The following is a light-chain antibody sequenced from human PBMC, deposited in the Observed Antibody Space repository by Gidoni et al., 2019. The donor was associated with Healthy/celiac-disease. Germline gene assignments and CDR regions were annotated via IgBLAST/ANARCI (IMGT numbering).Light chain of an antibody. V-gene: IGKV3-20*01. CDR1: QSVSSSY. Sequence: EIVLTQSTGTLSLSPGERATLSCRASQSVSSSYLAWYQQKPGQAPRLLIYGASSRATGIPGRFSGSGSGTDFTLTISRLEPEDFAVYYCQQYGSSPLTFGGGTKVGIK. CDR2: GAS. CDR3: QQYGSSPLT. J-gene: IGKJ4*01.